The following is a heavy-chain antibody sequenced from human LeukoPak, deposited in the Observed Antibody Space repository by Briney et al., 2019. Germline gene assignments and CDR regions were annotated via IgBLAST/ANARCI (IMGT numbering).Heavy chain of an antibody. V-gene: IGHV1-2*02. CDR3: ARGLGPPSRYNWFDP. Sequence: ASVKVSCKASGYTFTGYYMHWVRQAPGQGLEWMGWINSNSGGTNYAQKFQGRVTMTRDTSISTAYMELSSLRSEDTAVYYCARGLGPPSRYNWFDPWGQGTLVTVSS. CDR2: INSNSGGT. D-gene: IGHD6-25*01. CDR1: GYTFTGYY. J-gene: IGHJ5*02.